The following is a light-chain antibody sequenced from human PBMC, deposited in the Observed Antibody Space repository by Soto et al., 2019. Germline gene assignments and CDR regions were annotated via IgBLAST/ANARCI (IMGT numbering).Light chain of an antibody. Sequence: DVVMTQSPLSLSVTLGQPASISCRSSQSLVYSDGNAYLNWFHQRPGQSPRRLIYTASNRDSGVPDTFTVSRSGTDFTLEISRVEAEDIAVYYCMQATHWPYTFGQGTTLEIK. V-gene: IGKV2-30*01. CDR3: MQATHWPYT. CDR2: TAS. CDR1: QSLVYSDGNAY. J-gene: IGKJ2*01.